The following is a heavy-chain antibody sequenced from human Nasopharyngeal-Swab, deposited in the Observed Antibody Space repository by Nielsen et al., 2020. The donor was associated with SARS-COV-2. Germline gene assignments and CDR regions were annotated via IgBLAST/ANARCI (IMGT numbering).Heavy chain of an antibody. V-gene: IGHV3-30*18. CDR3: AKSNQFFWFGQFRNDAFDT. CDR2: ISSEGIKK. Sequence: AGSLRLPCDASGYTFTNKGVHWVRKAPGKGREWVAVISSEGIKKYYADFVKGGFTISRDSFKNTLYLQMDTLSPEDTAVYYCAKSNQFFWFGQFRNDAFDTWGQGTMVTVSS. CDR1: GYTFTNKG. J-gene: IGHJ3*02. D-gene: IGHD3-10*01.